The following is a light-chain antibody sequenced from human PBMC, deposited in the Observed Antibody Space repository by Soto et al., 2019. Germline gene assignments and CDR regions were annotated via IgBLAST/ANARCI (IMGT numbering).Light chain of an antibody. V-gene: IGKV3-15*01. CDR3: QQYNNWPRVPIT. CDR2: GAS. J-gene: IGKJ5*01. Sequence: EIVMTQSPATLSVSPGERATLSCRASQSVSSNLAWYQQKPGQAPRLLIYGASTRATGIPARFSGSGSGTEFTLTISSLQSEDFAVYYCQQYNNWPRVPITFGQGTRLEIK. CDR1: QSVSSN.